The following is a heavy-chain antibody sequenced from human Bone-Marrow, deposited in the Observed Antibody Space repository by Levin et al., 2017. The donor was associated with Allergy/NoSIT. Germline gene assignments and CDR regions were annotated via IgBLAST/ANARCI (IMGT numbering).Heavy chain of an antibody. D-gene: IGHD6-19*01. CDR2: ISYDGSNK. CDR3: AREAWLVSAVDAFDI. Sequence: GESLKISCAASGFTFSSYAMHWVRQAPGKGLEWVAVISYDGSNKYYADSVKGRFTISRDNSKNTLYLQMNSLRAEDTAVYYCAREAWLVSAVDAFDIWGQGTMVTVSS. J-gene: IGHJ3*02. V-gene: IGHV3-30*04. CDR1: GFTFSSYA.